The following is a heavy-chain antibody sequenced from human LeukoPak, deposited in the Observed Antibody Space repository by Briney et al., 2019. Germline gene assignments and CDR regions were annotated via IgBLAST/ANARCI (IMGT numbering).Heavy chain of an antibody. CDR1: GFTFGDYA. J-gene: IGHJ4*02. CDR3: TRYHYDTSGYYYLND. Sequence: KAGGSLRLSCTPSGFTFGDYALSWVRQAPGKGLEWVGFIRSKAYGGTTEHAASVKGRFTISRDDSKSIAHLQMNSLKTEDTAVYYCTRYHYDTSGYYYLNDWGQGTLVTVSS. V-gene: IGHV3-49*04. CDR2: IRSKAYGGTT. D-gene: IGHD3-22*01.